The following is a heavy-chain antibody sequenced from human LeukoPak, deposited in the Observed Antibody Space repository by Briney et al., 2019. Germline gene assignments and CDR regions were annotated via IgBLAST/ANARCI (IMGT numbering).Heavy chain of an antibody. V-gene: IGHV4-34*01. CDR1: GGSFSGYY. J-gene: IGHJ4*02. CDR2: INHSGST. CDR3: ARGYYDFWSGYLGPYYFDY. D-gene: IGHD3-3*01. Sequence: PSETLSLTCAVYGGSFSGYYWSWIRQPPGKGLEWIGEINHSGSTNYNPSLKSRVTISVDTSKNQFSLKLSSVTAADTAVYYCARGYYDFWSGYLGPYYFDYWGQGTLVTVSS.